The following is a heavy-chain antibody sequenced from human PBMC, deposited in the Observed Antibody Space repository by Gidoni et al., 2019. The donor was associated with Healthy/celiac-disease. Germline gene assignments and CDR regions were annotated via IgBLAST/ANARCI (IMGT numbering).Heavy chain of an antibody. J-gene: IGHJ4*02. Sequence: QVQLQQWGAGLLKPSETLSLTCAAYGGSFSRYYWSWIRQPPGKGLEWIGEINHSGSTNYNPSLKSRVTISVDTSKNQFSLKLSSVTAADTAVYYCARARGVSYGHIVKFDYWGQGTLVTVSS. D-gene: IGHD5-18*01. CDR1: GGSFSRYY. V-gene: IGHV4-34*01. CDR2: INHSGST. CDR3: ARARGVSYGHIVKFDY.